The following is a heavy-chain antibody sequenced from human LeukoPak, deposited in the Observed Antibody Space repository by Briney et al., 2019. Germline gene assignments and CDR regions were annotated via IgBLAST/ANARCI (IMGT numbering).Heavy chain of an antibody. Sequence: GGSLRLFCAVSGFTFSRYAMSGVRGSPGKGVEWVSDISGSGGSTSYADSVKGSLPNSRDNSKNTLYLQMNSLRAEDTAVKDWAKDWGYCSSTSCYGYYFDYWGQGTLVTVSS. D-gene: IGHD2-2*01. CDR3: AKDWGYCSSTSCYGYYFDY. CDR1: GFTFSRYA. J-gene: IGHJ4*02. V-gene: IGHV3-23*01. CDR2: ISGSGGST.